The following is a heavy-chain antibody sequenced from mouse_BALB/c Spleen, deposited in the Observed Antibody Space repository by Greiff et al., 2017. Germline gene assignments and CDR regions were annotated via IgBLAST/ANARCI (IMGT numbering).Heavy chain of an antibody. V-gene: IGHV1-9*01. CDR3: ARYYDYDEGYYYAMDY. J-gene: IGHJ4*01. CDR1: GYTFSSYW. CDR2: ILPGSGST. D-gene: IGHD2-4*01. Sequence: VQLQQSGAELMKPGASVKISCKATGYTFSSYWIEWVKQRPGHGLEWIGEILPGSGSTNYNEKFKGKATFTADTSSNTAYMQLSSLTSEDSAVYYCARYYDYDEGYYYAMDYWGQGTSVTVSS.